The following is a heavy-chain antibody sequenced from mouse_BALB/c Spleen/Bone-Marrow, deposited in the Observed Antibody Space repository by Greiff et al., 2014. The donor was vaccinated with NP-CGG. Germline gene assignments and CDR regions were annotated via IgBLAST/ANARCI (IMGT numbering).Heavy chain of an antibody. J-gene: IGHJ3*01. CDR3: ARSNDGYYGGFAY. V-gene: IGHV1-69*02. D-gene: IGHD2-3*01. CDR1: GYTFTSYW. Sequence: QVQLQQSGAELVKPGAPVKLSCKASGYTFTSYWMNWVKQRPGRGLEWIGRIDPSDSETHYNQKFKDKATLTVDKSSSTAYIQLSSLTSEDSAVYYCARSNDGYYGGFAYWGQGTLVTVSA. CDR2: IDPSDSET.